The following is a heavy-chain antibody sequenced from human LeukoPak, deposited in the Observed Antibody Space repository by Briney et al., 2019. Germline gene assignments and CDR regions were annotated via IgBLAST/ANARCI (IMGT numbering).Heavy chain of an antibody. CDR2: IHYSGGT. CDR1: GGSISSSSYY. J-gene: IGHJ3*02. V-gene: IGHV4-39*01. Sequence: PSETLSLTCTVSGGSISSSSYYWGWIRQPPGKGLEWIASIHYSGGTNYNPSLKSRVTISVDTSKNQVSLKLSSVTAADTAVYYCAKHESLIAFDIWGQGTMVTVSS. CDR3: AKHESLIAFDI.